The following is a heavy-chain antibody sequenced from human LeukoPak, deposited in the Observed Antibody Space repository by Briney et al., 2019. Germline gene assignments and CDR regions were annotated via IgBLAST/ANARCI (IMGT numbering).Heavy chain of an antibody. Sequence: ASVKASCKASGYTFTSYGISWVRQAPGQGLEWMGWISAYNGNTNYAQKLQGRVTMTTDTSTSTAYMELRSLRSDDTAVYYCARDIDDSSGWYAGGDYWGQGTLVTVSS. CDR2: ISAYNGNT. CDR1: GYTFTSYG. CDR3: ARDIDDSSGWYAGGDY. V-gene: IGHV1-18*01. D-gene: IGHD6-19*01. J-gene: IGHJ4*02.